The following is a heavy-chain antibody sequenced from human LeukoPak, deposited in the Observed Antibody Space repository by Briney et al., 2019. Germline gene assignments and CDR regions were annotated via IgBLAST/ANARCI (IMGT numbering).Heavy chain of an antibody. CDR2: IYHGGST. J-gene: IGHJ5*02. Sequence: SEALSLTRGVSGYSISSGYYWGWIRQPPGKGVEWIGSIYHGGSTYYNPSIKRRVTISVDTCKNQFSLKLSSLTAADTAVYYCARVIYCSGGRWYDGAWFDPWGQGTLVTVSS. CDR3: ARVIYCSGGRWYDGAWFDP. V-gene: IGHV4-38-2*01. D-gene: IGHD2-15*01. CDR1: GYSISSGYY.